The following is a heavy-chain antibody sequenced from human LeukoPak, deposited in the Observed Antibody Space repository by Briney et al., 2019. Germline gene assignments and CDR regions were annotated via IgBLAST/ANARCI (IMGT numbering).Heavy chain of an antibody. CDR3: AKEGETYYYDSSGYYPH. V-gene: IGHV3-23*01. J-gene: IGHJ4*02. CDR2: ISGSGDDT. D-gene: IGHD3-22*01. Sequence: GGSLRLSCAASGFTFSTYGMSWVRQAPGKGLEWVSAISGSGDDTYYADSVKGRFTISRDNSKNTLYLQMNSLRAEDTAVYYCAKEGETYYYDSSGYYPHWGQGTLVTVSS. CDR1: GFTFSTYG.